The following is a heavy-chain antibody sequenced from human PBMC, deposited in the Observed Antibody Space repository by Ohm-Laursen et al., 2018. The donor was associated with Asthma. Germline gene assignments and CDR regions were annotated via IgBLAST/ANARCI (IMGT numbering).Heavy chain of an antibody. D-gene: IGHD3-9*01. J-gene: IGHJ4*02. V-gene: IGHV3-30*03. CDR2: FLYDGIRK. CDR1: GFTFSTFS. Sequence: SLRLSCAASGFTFSTFSMHWVRQAPGKGLEWVAVFLYDGIRKYYADSVKGRFTISRDNSKSTVSLQMDSLRPEDTAVYYCATQRVFDWLHFDYWGQGTQVTVSS. CDR3: ATQRVFDWLHFDY.